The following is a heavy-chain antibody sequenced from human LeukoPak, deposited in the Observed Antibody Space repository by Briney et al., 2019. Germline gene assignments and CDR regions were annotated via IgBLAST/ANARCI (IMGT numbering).Heavy chain of an antibody. CDR2: IYSGGST. V-gene: IGHV3-66*01. CDR3: ARDRSGIAAAGTDYYYGMDV. CDR1: GFTVSSNY. Sequence: GGSLRLSCAASGFTVSSNYMSWVRQAPGKGLEWVSVIYSGGSTYYADSVKGRFTISRDNSKNTLYLQMNSLRAEDTTVYYCARDRSGIAAAGTDYYYGMDVWGQGTTVTVSS. D-gene: IGHD6-13*01. J-gene: IGHJ6*02.